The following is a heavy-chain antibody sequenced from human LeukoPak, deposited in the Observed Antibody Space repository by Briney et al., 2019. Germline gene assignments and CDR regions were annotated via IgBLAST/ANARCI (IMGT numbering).Heavy chain of an antibody. CDR3: ARVDWSGYLLIPEDAFDY. D-gene: IGHD3-3*01. CDR1: GFTFSSYW. Sequence: GGSLRLSCAASGFTFSSYWMHWVRQAPGKGLVWVSRINSDRSSTAYADSVKGRFTISRDNAKNTLYLQMNSLRAEDTAVYYCARVDWSGYLLIPEDAFDYWGQGTLVTVSS. J-gene: IGHJ4*02. V-gene: IGHV3-74*03. CDR2: INSDRSST.